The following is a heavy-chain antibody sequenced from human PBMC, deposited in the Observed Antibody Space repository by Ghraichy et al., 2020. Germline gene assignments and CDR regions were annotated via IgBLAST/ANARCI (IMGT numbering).Heavy chain of an antibody. Sequence: SETLSLTCTVSSGSISSGSYYWSWIRQPPGKGLEWIGYIYYSGSTKYNPSLKSRVTISVDTSKNQFSLKLSSVAAADTAVYYCARALLGTVGRALFDPWGQVTLVTVYS. D-gene: IGHD4-17*01. CDR3: ARALLGTVGRALFDP. CDR1: SGSISSGSYY. V-gene: IGHV4-61*01. CDR2: IYYSGST. J-gene: IGHJ5*02.